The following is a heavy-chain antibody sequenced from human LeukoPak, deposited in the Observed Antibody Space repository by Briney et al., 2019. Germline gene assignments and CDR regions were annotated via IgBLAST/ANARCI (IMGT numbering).Heavy chain of an antibody. V-gene: IGHV4-38-2*02. Sequence: SETLSLTCTVSGYSISSGYYWGWIRQPPGKGLEWIGSIYHSGSTYYNPSLKSRVTISVDTSKNQFSLKLSSVTAADTAVYYCARSGDYPLDPWGQGTLVTVSS. J-gene: IGHJ5*02. CDR1: GYSISSGYY. CDR2: IYHSGST. CDR3: ARSGDYPLDP. D-gene: IGHD3-10*01.